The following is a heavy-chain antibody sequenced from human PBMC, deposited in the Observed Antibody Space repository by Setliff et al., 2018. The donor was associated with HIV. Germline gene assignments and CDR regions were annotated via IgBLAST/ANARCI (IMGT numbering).Heavy chain of an antibody. Sequence: PSETLSLTCAVYGGSFSGYYWSSIRQPPGKGLEWIGEINHSGSTNYNPSLKSRVTMSVDTSKNQFSLKLSSVTAADTAVFYCARGGYSYGFGRHRAYFQYWGQGTQVTVSS. CDR3: ARGGYSYGFGRHRAYFQY. CDR2: INHSGST. CDR1: GGSFSGYY. V-gene: IGHV4-34*01. J-gene: IGHJ1*01. D-gene: IGHD5-18*01.